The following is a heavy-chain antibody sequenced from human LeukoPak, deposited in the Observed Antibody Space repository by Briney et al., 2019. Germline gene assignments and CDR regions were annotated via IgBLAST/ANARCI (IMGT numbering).Heavy chain of an antibody. CDR2: ISGYNGNT. V-gene: IGHV1-18*01. CDR3: ARDRPYYYDSSAYYPDF. Sequence: ASVKVSCKASGYSFTSYGISWVRQAPGQGLEWMGWISGYNGNTNYAQRLQGRVTMTTDTSTSTAYMELRSLSSDDTAVYYCARDRPYYYDSSAYYPDFWGQETLVTVSS. CDR1: GYSFTSYG. J-gene: IGHJ4*02. D-gene: IGHD3-22*01.